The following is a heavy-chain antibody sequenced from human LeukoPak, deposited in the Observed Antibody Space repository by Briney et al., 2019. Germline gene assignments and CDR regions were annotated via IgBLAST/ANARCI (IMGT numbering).Heavy chain of an antibody. CDR3: ARVRITIFGVANWFDP. CDR2: IYTSGST. CDR1: GGSISSGSYY. D-gene: IGHD3-3*01. Sequence: PSGTLSLTCTVSGGSISSGSYYWSWIRQPAGKGLEWIGRIYTSGSTNYNPSLKSRVTISVDTSKNQFSLKLSSVTAADTAVYYCARVRITIFGVANWFDPWGQGTLVTVSS. V-gene: IGHV4-61*02. J-gene: IGHJ5*02.